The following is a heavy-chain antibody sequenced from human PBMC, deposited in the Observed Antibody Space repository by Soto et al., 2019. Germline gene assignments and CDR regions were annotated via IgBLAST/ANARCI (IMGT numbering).Heavy chain of an antibody. D-gene: IGHD2-2*01. J-gene: IGHJ3*02. CDR3: ARLGYCSSTNTPSVPCSFDI. CDR1: GGSISSYY. V-gene: IGHV4-59*08. CDR2: IYYSGST. Sequence: SETLSLTCTVSGGSISSYYWSWIRQPPGKGLEWIGYIYYSGSTNYNPSLKSRVTISVDTSKNQFSLKLSSVTAADTAVYYCARLGYCSSTNTPSVPCSFDIWGQGTMVTVSS.